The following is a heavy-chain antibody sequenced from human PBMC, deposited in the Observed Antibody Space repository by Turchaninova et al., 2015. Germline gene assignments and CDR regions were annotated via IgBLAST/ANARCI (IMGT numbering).Heavy chain of an antibody. CDR1: GFTFSKYG. V-gene: IGHV3-7*01. D-gene: IGHD3-22*01. J-gene: IGHJ4*02. Sequence: EVKLVESGGGLVQLGGSLRLSCAYSGFTFSKYGMTWVGKAPGKGLEGVANIKQDGSEKSFVESVKGRFTSSRDNAKNSLYLQMNFLRAEDTAVYYCATSQQLVNWGQGTLVTVSS. CDR2: IKQDGSEK. CDR3: ATSQQLVN.